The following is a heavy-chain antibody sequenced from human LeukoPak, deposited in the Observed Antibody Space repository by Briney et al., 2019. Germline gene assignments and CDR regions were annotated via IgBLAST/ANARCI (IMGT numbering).Heavy chain of an antibody. CDR1: GFTFSIYS. CDR3: ARTSPRASGDLTGYYGSFDP. J-gene: IGHJ5*02. CDR2: IKQDGSEK. Sequence: GGSLRLSCEVSGFTFSIYSLNWVRQAPGKGLEWVANIKQDGSEKYYVDSVKGRFTISRDNAKNSLYLQMNSLRAEDTAVYYCARTSPRASGDLTGYYGSFDPWAQGTVVTVSS. D-gene: IGHD3-9*01. V-gene: IGHV3-7*01.